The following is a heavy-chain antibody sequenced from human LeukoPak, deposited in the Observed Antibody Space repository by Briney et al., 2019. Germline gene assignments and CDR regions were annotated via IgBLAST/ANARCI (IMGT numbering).Heavy chain of an antibody. CDR2: IYYSGST. J-gene: IGHJ4*02. D-gene: IGHD3-10*01. Sequence: SETLSLTCTVSGGSISSGSYYWGWIRQPPGKGLEWIGSIYYSGSTYYNPSLKSRVTISVDTSKNQFSLKLSSVTAADTAVYYCARVGDYYGSGTLGKWGQGTLVTVSS. CDR3: ARVGDYYGSGTLGK. V-gene: IGHV4-39*01. CDR1: GGSISSGSYY.